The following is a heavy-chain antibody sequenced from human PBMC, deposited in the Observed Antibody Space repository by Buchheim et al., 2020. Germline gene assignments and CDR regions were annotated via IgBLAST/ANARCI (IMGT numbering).Heavy chain of an antibody. CDR3: ARDGEYNWYDP. V-gene: IGHV3-30*04. Sequence: QVQLVQSGGGVVQPGGSLRLSCATSGFTFNTYTFHWVRQAPGKGLEWVAVISYDGNKKYYAVPVKGRFTVSRDNSKNTLFPEMNSLTADDTAVYYCARDGEYNWYDPWGQGT. J-gene: IGHJ5*02. CDR2: ISYDGNKK. CDR1: GFTFNTYT.